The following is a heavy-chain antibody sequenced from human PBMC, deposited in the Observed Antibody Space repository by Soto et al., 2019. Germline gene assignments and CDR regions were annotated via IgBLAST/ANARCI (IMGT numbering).Heavy chain of an antibody. J-gene: IGHJ4*02. CDR3: ARFSGYYGSGIGY. CDR1: GYTFTSYA. D-gene: IGHD3-10*01. CDR2: INAGNGNT. Sequence: QVQLVQSGAEVKKPGASVKVSCKASGYTFTSYAMHWVRQAPGQRLEWMGWINAGNGNTKYSQKFQGRVTITRDTSASTAYMGLSSLRSEDTAVYYCARFSGYYGSGIGYWGQGTLVTVSS. V-gene: IGHV1-3*01.